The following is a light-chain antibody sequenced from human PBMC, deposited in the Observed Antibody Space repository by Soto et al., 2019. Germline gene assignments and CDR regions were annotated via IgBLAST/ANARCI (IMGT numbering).Light chain of an antibody. CDR3: SSYTSTSTRV. CDR2: EVS. CDR1: SSDVGGYNC. J-gene: IGLJ1*01. Sequence: QSVLTQPAFVSGSPGQSITISCTGTSSDVGGYNCVSWYQHPPGKAPKLMISEVSNRPSGVSNRFSGSKSGNTASLTISGLQAEDEADYYCSSYTSTSTRVFGTGTQLTVL. V-gene: IGLV2-14*01.